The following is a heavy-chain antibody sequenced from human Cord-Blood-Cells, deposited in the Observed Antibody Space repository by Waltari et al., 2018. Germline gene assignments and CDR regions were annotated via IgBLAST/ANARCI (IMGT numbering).Heavy chain of an antibody. CDR2: INHSGST. J-gene: IGHJ4*02. D-gene: IGHD3-22*01. CDR1: GGSFSGYY. Sequence: QVQLQPWGAGLLKPSETLSLTCAVYGGSFSGYYWSWIRQPPGKGLEWIGEINHSGSTNYNPSLKSRVTISVDTSKNQFSLKLSSVTAADTAVYYCARYSTDSSGYYFDYWGQGTLVTVSS. V-gene: IGHV4-34*01. CDR3: ARYSTDSSGYYFDY.